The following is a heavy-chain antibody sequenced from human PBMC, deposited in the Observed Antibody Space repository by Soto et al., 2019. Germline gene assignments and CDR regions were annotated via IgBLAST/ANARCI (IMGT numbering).Heavy chain of an antibody. J-gene: IGHJ6*02. CDR2: INPKSGDT. CDR3: ARYSGGYSYNGMDV. V-gene: IGHV1-2*02. Sequence: ASVKVSCKASGYTFTGYDIHWVRQAPGQGLEWIGWINPKSGDTKYAQKLQGRVTVTRDTSISTAYMEWSRLRADDTAVYYCARYSGGYSYNGMDVWGQGTTVTVSS. CDR1: GYTFTGYD. D-gene: IGHD1-26*01.